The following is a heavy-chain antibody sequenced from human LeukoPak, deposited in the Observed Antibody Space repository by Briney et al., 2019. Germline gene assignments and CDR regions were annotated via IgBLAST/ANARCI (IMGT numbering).Heavy chain of an antibody. V-gene: IGHV4-34*01. CDR1: GGSFRGYY. D-gene: IGHD2-2*01. CDR2: INHSGST. Sequence: AETLSLTCAVYGGSFRGYYWSWIRQPPGRGLEWIGEINHSGSTNYNPSLKSRVTISLDTSMKKFSLKLNSVTAADTAVYYCASAERCSTTCPLDYWGQGTLVTVSS. J-gene: IGHJ4*02. CDR3: ASAERCSTTCPLDY.